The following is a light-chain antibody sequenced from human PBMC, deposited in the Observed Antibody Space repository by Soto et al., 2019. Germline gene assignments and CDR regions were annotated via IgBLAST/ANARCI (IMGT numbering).Light chain of an antibody. Sequence: EIVLTQSPATLSLSPGERATLSCRASPSVTNFLAWYQQKPGQAPRLLIYGASTRATDIPARFSGSGSGTEFTLTISSLQSEDFAVYYCQQYSNWPLTFGGGTKVDI. CDR3: QQYSNWPLT. V-gene: IGKV3-15*01. J-gene: IGKJ4*01. CDR1: PSVTNF. CDR2: GAS.